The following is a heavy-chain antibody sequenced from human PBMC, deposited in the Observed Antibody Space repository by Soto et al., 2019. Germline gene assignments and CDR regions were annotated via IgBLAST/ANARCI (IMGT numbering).Heavy chain of an antibody. J-gene: IGHJ6*02. Sequence: GGSLRLSCAASGFTFSSYAMSWVRQAPGKGLEWVSAISGSGGSTYYADSVKGRFTISRDNSKNTLYLQMNSLRAEDTAVYYCEKGDYDSSGYYYPEYYYGMDVWGQGTTVTVSS. CDR1: GFTFSSYA. CDR2: ISGSGGST. D-gene: IGHD3-22*01. V-gene: IGHV3-23*01. CDR3: EKGDYDSSGYYYPEYYYGMDV.